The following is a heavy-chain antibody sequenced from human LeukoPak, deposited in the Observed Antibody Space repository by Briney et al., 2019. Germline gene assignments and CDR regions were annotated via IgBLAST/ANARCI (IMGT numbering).Heavy chain of an antibody. CDR1: GFSFTSYN. V-gene: IGHV3-21*01. D-gene: IGHD4-23*01. CDR3: ARDVGRKLRRGFES. J-gene: IGHJ4*02. Sequence: GGSLRLSCEASGFSFTSYNMNWVRQAPGKGLEWVSSISSSTNYIHYADSVKGRFTISRDNAKNSVFLQINSLTAEDTALYYCARDVGRKLRRGFESRGQGTLVIVSS. CDR2: ISSSTNYI.